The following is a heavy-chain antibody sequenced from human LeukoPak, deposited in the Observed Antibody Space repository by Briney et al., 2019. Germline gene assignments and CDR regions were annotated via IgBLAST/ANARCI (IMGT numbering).Heavy chain of an antibody. J-gene: IGHJ4*02. Sequence: ASVKVSFKASGGTFSSYAISWVRQAPGQGLEWMGGIIPIFGTANYAQKFQGRVTITTDESTSTAYMELSSLRSEDTAVYYCARVDSSSSVYFDYWGQGTLVTVSS. CDR3: ARVDSSSSVYFDY. D-gene: IGHD6-6*01. CDR1: GGTFSSYA. V-gene: IGHV1-69*05. CDR2: IIPIFGTA.